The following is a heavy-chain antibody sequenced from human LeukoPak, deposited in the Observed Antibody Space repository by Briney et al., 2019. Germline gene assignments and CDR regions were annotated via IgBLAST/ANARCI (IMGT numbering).Heavy chain of an antibody. D-gene: IGHD6-13*01. CDR2: ISSSSSTI. V-gene: IGHV3-48*01. Sequence: GGSLRLSCAASGFTFSSYSMNWVRQAPGKGLEWVSYISSSSSTIYYADSVKGRFTISRDNSKNTLYLQMNSLRAEDTAVYYCARDKNPGIAADWGQGTLVTVSS. J-gene: IGHJ4*02. CDR3: ARDKNPGIAAD. CDR1: GFTFSSYS.